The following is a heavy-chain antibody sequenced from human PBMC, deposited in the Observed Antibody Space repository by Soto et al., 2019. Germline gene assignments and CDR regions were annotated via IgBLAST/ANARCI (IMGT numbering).Heavy chain of an antibody. Sequence: GGSLRLSCAASGFTFSSYSMNGVRQAPGKGLEWVSSISSSSSYIYYADSVKGRFTISRDNAKNSLYLQMNSPRAEDTAVYYCARVRTHPVYYIAVWGTGATVTVSS. CDR3: ARVRTHPVYYIAV. V-gene: IGHV3-21*01. CDR2: ISSSSSYI. CDR1: GFTFSSYS. J-gene: IGHJ6*03.